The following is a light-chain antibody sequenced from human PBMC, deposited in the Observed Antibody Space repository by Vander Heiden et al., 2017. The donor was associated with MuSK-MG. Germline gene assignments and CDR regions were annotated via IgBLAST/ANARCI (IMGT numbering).Light chain of an antibody. CDR3: AAWDDSLSGGV. CDR1: SSNVGSNY. J-gene: IGLJ3*02. V-gene: IGLV1-47*01. CDR2: RNN. Sequence: HSVLTQPPSASGTPGQSVTISCSGSSSNVGSNYVYWYQQHPGTAPKLLIYRNNQRPSGVPDRFSGTKSGTSASLAISGLRSEDEADYYCAAWDDSLSGGVFGGGTKLTVL.